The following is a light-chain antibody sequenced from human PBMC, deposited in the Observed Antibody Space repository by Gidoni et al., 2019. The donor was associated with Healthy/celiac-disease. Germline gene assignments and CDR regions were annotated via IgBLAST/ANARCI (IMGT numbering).Light chain of an antibody. Sequence: EIVTTQSPATLSGSTGERATLSCRASQGVSSNLAWYQQKPGQAPRLLIYGASTMDTGIPARFSGSGSGTEFTLTISSLQSEDFAVYYCQQYNNWPRTFGQGTKVEIK. CDR3: QQYNNWPRT. V-gene: IGKV3-15*01. CDR2: GAS. J-gene: IGKJ1*01. CDR1: QGVSSN.